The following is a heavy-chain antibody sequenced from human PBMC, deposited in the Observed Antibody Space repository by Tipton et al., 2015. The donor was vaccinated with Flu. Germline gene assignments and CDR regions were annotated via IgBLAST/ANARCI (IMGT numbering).Heavy chain of an antibody. J-gene: IGHJ4*02. D-gene: IGHD6-19*01. Sequence: PGLVKPSQTLSLTCAISGDSVSSNRAAWNWIRQSPSRGLEWLGRTYYKSNWYKDYAVPVKSRITINPDTSKNQFSLQLDSVTPEDTAVYYCARGGQWGELGVDYWGQGTLVTVSS. CDR3: ARGGQWGELGVDY. CDR1: GDSVSSNRAA. CDR2: TYYKSNWYK. V-gene: IGHV6-1*01.